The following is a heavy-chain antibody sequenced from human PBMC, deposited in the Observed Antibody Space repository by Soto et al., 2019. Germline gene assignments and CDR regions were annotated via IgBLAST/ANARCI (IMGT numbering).Heavy chain of an antibody. J-gene: IGHJ4*02. CDR2: INHSGST. D-gene: IGHD3-22*01. V-gene: IGHV4-34*01. Sequence: PETLSLTCAVYGGSFSGYYWSWIRQPPGKGLEWIGEINHSGSTNYNPSLKSRVTISVDTSKNQFSLKLSSVTAADTAVYYCARGHTRHFHYDSRYGFDSWGQGTLVTFSS. CDR1: GGSFSGYY. CDR3: ARGHTRHFHYDSRYGFDS.